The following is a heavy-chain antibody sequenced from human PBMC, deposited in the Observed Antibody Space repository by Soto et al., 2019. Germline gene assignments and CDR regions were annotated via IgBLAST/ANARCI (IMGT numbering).Heavy chain of an antibody. CDR3: ARALPDQDIVVVPAHFDY. Sequence: QLQLQESGSGLVKPSQTLSLTCAVSGGSISSGGYSWSWIRQPPGKGLEWIGYIYYSGSTNYNPSLKSRVTISVDTSKNQFSLKLSSVTAADTAVYYCARALPDQDIVVVPAHFDYWGQGTLVTVSS. J-gene: IGHJ4*02. D-gene: IGHD2-2*01. V-gene: IGHV4-30-2*01. CDR1: GGSISSGGYS. CDR2: IYYSGST.